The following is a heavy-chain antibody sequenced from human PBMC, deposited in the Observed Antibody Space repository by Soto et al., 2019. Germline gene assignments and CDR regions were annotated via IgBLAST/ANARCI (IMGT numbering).Heavy chain of an antibody. V-gene: IGHV3-33*01. CDR2: IWYDXSHK. CDR1: GFTFGIYG. D-gene: IGHD3-10*01. J-gene: IGHJ3*02. CDR3: ARDRDDAFDI. Sequence: LXXSXAASGFTFGIYGMHWVRQAPGKGLDWLEXIWYDXSHKYYEDSVXXRFPIYRXXYKNKLYLKLNSMRAEHTAVYYCARDRDDAFDIWGQGTMVTVSS.